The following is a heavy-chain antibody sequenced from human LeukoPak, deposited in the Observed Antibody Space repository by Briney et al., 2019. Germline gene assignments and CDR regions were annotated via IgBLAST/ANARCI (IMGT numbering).Heavy chain of an antibody. CDR3: ATHPGDYWFGYLQL. V-gene: IGHV3-7*01. J-gene: IGHJ4*02. CDR2: INQDGSDRSDK. Sequence: GGSLRLSCAASGFTFSSYWMSWVRQAPGKGLEWVAQINQDGSDRSDKYYVDSVKGRFTVSRDNAKNSLYLQMNNLRAEDTAVYYCATHPGDYWFGYLQLWGQGTLVTVSS. CDR1: GFTFSSYW. D-gene: IGHD3-10*01.